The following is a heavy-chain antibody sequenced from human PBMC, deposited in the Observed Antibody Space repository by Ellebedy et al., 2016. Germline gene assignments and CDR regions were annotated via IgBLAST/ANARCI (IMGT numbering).Heavy chain of an antibody. D-gene: IGHD5-18*01. V-gene: IGHV3-74*01. Sequence: GGSLRLSCKTSGYSFSYYWINWVRHVPGKGLMWISRISPDGGSVRYADSVKGRFTISRDNSKNTLYLQMNSLRAEDTAVYYCARDQGGYSYGGSYWGQGTLVTVSS. CDR1: GYSFSYYW. CDR2: ISPDGGSV. CDR3: ARDQGGYSYGGSY. J-gene: IGHJ4*02.